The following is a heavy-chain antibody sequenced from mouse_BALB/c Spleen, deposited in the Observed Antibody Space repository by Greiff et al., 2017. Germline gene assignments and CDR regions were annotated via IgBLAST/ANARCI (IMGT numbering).Heavy chain of an antibody. J-gene: IGHJ4*01. CDR2: ISYDGSN. CDR3: ARDRGYGSSYVGSMDY. D-gene: IGHD1-1*01. Sequence: EVKLQESGPGLVKPSQSLSLTCSVTGYSITSGYYWYWIRQFPGNKLEWMGYISYDGSNNYNPSLKNRISITRDTSKNQFFLKLNSVTTEDTATYYCARDRGYGSSYVGSMDYWGQGTSVTVSS. V-gene: IGHV3-6*02. CDR1: GYSITSGYY.